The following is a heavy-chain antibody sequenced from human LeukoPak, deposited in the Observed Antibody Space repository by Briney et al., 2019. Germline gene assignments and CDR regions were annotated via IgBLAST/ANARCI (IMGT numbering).Heavy chain of an antibody. V-gene: IGHV3-15*01. Sequence: GGSLRLSCAASGFTFSNAWMSWVRQAPGKGLEWVGRIKSKTDGGTTDYAAPVKGRFTISRDDSKNTLYLQMNSLRAEDTAVYYCAKVGYGSGSYSLPIYYFDYWGQGTLVTVSS. CDR1: GFTFSNAW. D-gene: IGHD3-10*01. CDR3: AKVGYGSGSYSLPIYYFDY. J-gene: IGHJ4*02. CDR2: IKSKTDGGTT.